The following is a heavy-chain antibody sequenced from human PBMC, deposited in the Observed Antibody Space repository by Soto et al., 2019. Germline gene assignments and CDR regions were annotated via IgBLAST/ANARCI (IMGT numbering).Heavy chain of an antibody. J-gene: IGHJ3*02. CDR1: GFTFSGYG. D-gene: IGHD1-20*01. CDR3: AKDRMDHNSVWDPFDI. CDR2: ISYGGNNK. V-gene: IGHV3-30*18. Sequence: HPGGSLRLSCAASGFTFSGYGMHWVRQAPGKGLEWVAVISYGGNNKYDADSMKGRFTISRDNSKNTLYLQMNSLRAEDTAVYYCAKDRMDHNSVWDPFDIWGQGTTVTVSS.